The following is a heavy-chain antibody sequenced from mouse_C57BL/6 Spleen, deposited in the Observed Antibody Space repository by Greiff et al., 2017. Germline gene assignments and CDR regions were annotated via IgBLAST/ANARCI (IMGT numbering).Heavy chain of an antibody. V-gene: IGHV1-59*01. CDR2: IDPSDSYT. CDR1: GYTFTSYW. Sequence: VQLQQPGAELVRPGTSVKLSCKASGYTFTSYWMHWVKQRPGQGLEWIGVIDPSDSYTNYNQKFKGKATLTVDTSSSTAYMQLSSLTAEDSAVYYCARSDYSKDFDYWGQGTTLTVSS. D-gene: IGHD2-5*01. J-gene: IGHJ2*01. CDR3: ARSDYSKDFDY.